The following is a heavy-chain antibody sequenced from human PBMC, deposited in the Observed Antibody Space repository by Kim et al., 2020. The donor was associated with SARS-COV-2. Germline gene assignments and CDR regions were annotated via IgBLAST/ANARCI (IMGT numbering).Heavy chain of an antibody. CDR3: ARGGMSCGVVSYAFYI. CDR1: GCSISSGGYY. Sequence: TLSLTCTVSGCSISSGGYYWSWIRPRPGKGLEWISYIYYSGSSYYNPSLKRRVTISVDTYKNQYFLKLSSRTAADAAVYCSARGGMSCGVVSYAFYI. CDR2: IYYSGSS. V-gene: IGHV4-31*03. J-gene: IGHJ3*02. D-gene: IGHD3-3*01.